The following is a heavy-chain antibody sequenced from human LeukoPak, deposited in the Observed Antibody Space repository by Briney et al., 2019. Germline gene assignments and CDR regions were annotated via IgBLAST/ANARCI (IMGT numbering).Heavy chain of an antibody. CDR3: ARQRFLEWYFDY. CDR1: GGSISGFY. V-gene: IGHV4-59*08. CDR2: IFYSGST. D-gene: IGHD3-3*01. J-gene: IGHJ4*02. Sequence: PSETLSLTCTVTGGSISGFYWSWIRQPPGKELQWIGSIFYSGSTNYNPSLKSRVTISVDTSKNQFSLKLSSVTAADTAVYYCARQRFLEWYFDYWGQGTLVTVSS.